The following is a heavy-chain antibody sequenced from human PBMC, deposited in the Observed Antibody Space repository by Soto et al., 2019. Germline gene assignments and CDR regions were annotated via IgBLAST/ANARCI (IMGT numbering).Heavy chain of an antibody. Sequence: PGGSLRLSCAASGFTFSSYAMHWVRQAPGKGLEWVAVISYDGSNKYYADSVKGRFTISRDNSKNTLYLQMNSLRAEDTAVYYCARDPYYYDSSGYFDLWGRGTLVTVSS. D-gene: IGHD3-22*01. CDR2: ISYDGSNK. J-gene: IGHJ2*01. CDR1: GFTFSSYA. CDR3: ARDPYYYDSSGYFDL. V-gene: IGHV3-30-3*01.